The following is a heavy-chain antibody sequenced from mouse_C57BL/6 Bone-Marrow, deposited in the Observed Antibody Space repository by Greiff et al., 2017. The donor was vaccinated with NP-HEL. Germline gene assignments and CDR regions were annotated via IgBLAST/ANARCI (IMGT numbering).Heavy chain of an antibody. V-gene: IGHV6-3*01. J-gene: IGHJ3*01. CDR3: LQIPWFAY. Sequence: EVKLVESGGGLVQPGGSMKLSCVASGFTFSNYWMNWVRQSPEKGLEWVAQIRLKSDNYATHYAESVKGRFTISRDDSKSSVYLQMNNLRAEDTGIYYCLQIPWFAYWGQGTLVTVSA. CDR1: GFTFSNYW. CDR2: IRLKSDNYAT.